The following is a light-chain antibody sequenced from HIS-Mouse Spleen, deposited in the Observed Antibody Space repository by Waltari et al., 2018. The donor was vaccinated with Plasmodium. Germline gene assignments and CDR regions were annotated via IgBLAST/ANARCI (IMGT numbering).Light chain of an antibody. Sequence: SYELTQPPSVPVSPGQTARITCSGDALPNKYAYCYQQKSGQAPVLVIYEDSKRPSGIPERFSGSSSGTMATLTISGAQVEDEADYYCYSTDSSGNHRVFGGGTKLTVL. CDR3: YSTDSSGNHRV. CDR1: ALPNKY. CDR2: EDS. J-gene: IGLJ3*02. V-gene: IGLV3-10*01.